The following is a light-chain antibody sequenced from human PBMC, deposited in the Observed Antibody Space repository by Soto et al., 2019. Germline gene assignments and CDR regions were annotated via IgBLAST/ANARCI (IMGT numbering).Light chain of an antibody. CDR1: QSVSSSY. CDR2: DAS. CDR3: QQYTAWPTT. J-gene: IGKJ1*01. V-gene: IGKV3-20*01. Sequence: ILLTQYPGTVSLAPGERSTLSCMASQSVSSSYLAWYHQKPGQAPRLLIYDASTRATGVPARFSGGGSGTDFTLTVTSLQSQDFGIYYCQQYTAWPTTFGQGTKVDIK.